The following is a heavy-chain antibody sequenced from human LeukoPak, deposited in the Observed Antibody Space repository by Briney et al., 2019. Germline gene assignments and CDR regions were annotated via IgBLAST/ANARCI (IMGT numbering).Heavy chain of an antibody. CDR3: ARVGYSGTWYLDY. CDR2: ISSSGNII. J-gene: IGHJ4*02. Sequence: GGSLRLSCAASGFTFSSYEMNWVRQAPGKGLEWVSYISSSGNIIYYADSVKGRFTISRDNAKNSLYLQMNSLRAEDTAVYYCARVGYSGTWYLDYWGQGTLVTDSS. CDR1: GFTFSSYE. V-gene: IGHV3-48*03. D-gene: IGHD6-13*01.